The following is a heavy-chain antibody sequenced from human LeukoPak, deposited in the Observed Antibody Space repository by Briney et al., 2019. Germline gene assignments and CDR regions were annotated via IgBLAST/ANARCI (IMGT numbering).Heavy chain of an antibody. J-gene: IGHJ4*02. CDR1: GFTFSSYA. Sequence: PGGSLRLSCAASGFTFSSYAMHWVRQAPGKGLEWVAVISYDGSNKYYADSVKGRFTISRDNSKNTLYLQMNSLRAEDTAVYYCARGGANDYWGQGTLVTVSS. D-gene: IGHD3-16*01. CDR2: ISYDGSNK. V-gene: IGHV3-30-3*02. CDR3: ARGGANDY.